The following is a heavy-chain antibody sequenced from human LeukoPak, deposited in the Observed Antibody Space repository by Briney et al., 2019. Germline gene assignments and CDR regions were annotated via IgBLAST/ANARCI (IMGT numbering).Heavy chain of an antibody. CDR2: TTSSAKTI. V-gene: IGHV3-48*04. CDR3: ARDMAMRRYYYMDV. CDR1: GFTFSSYT. J-gene: IGHJ6*03. Sequence: GGSLRLSCAASGFTFSSYTMNWVRQAPGKGLEWVSYTTSSAKTIYYADSVEGRFTISRDNAKNSLYLQMNSLRAEDTAVYYSARDMAMRRYYYMDVWGKGTTVTVSS. D-gene: IGHD3-10*01.